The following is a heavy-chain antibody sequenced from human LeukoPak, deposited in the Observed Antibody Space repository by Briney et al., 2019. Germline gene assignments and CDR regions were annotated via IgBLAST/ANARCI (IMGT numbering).Heavy chain of an antibody. V-gene: IGHV1-24*01. Sequence: ASVKVSCKVSGYTLTELSMHWVRQAPGKGLEWMGGFDPEDGETIYAQKFQGRVTMTEDTSTDTAYMELSSLRSEDTAVYYCARHPIRAWGSLWYFDLWGRGTLVTVSS. CDR3: ARHPIRAWGSLWYFDL. D-gene: IGHD7-27*01. CDR2: FDPEDGET. CDR1: GYTLTELS. J-gene: IGHJ2*01.